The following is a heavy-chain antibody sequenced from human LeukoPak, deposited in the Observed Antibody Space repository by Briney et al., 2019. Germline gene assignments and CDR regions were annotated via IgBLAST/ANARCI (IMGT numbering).Heavy chain of an antibody. CDR3: ARITVTKGRYNWFDP. CDR2: VYHTGST. Sequence: SGTLSLTCAVSGGSISSSYWWSWVRQPPGKGLDWIGEVYHTGSTNYNSSLKSRVTISVDQSKNQFSLKLTSVTAADTAVYYCARITVTKGRYNWFDPWGQGTLVTVSS. V-gene: IGHV4-4*02. D-gene: IGHD4-11*01. CDR1: GGSISSSYW. J-gene: IGHJ5*02.